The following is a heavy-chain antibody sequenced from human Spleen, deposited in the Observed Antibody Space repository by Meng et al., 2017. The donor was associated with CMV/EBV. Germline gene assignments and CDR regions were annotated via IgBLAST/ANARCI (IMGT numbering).Heavy chain of an antibody. CDR3: ARRGDCSSTSCAMDV. V-gene: IGHV3-74*01. CDR1: GFTFSTYW. CDR2: INSDGSST. J-gene: IGHJ6*02. D-gene: IGHD2-2*01. Sequence: GGSLRLSCAASGFTFSTYWMHWVRQAPGKGLVWVSVINSDGSSTSYADSVKGRFTISRDNSKNTLYLQMSSLRAEDTAAYYCARRGDCSSTSCAMDVGGQGTTVTVSS.